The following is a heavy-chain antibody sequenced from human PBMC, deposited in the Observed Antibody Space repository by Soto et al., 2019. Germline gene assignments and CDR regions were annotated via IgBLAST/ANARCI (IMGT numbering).Heavy chain of an antibody. V-gene: IGHV1-69*13. CDR3: ARDNCSGGSCNFDY. D-gene: IGHD2-15*01. Sequence: ASVKVSCKASGGAFSSYAISWVRQAPGQGLEWIGGIIPIFGTANYAQKFQGRVTITADESTSTAYMELSSLRSEDTAVYYCARDNCSGGSCNFDYWGQGTLVTVSS. J-gene: IGHJ4*02. CDR1: GGAFSSYA. CDR2: IIPIFGTA.